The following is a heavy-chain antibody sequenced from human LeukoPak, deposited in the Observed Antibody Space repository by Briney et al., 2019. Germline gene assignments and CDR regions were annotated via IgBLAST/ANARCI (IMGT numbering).Heavy chain of an antibody. CDR3: ARFSSLVDY. Sequence: PSQTLSLTCTVSGGSISSGSYYWSWSRQPAGKGLEWIGRIYTSGSTNYNPSLKSRVTISVDTSKNQFSLKLSSVTAADTAVYYCARFSSLVDYWGQGTLVTVSS. CDR2: IYTSGST. CDR1: GGSISSGSYY. V-gene: IGHV4-61*02. J-gene: IGHJ4*02. D-gene: IGHD2-2*01.